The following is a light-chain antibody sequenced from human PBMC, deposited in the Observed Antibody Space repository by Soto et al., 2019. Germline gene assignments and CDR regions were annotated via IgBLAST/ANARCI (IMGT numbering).Light chain of an antibody. CDR1: QSVLYSSNNKNY. V-gene: IGKV4-1*01. Sequence: DIVMTQSPDSLAVSLGERATINCKSSQSVLYSSNNKNYLAWYQQKAGQPPNLLIYWASTRVSGVPDRFSGSGSGTDFTLTISSLQAGDVAVYYCQQYYSTPFTFGPGTKVDIK. CDR2: WAS. J-gene: IGKJ3*01. CDR3: QQYYSTPFT.